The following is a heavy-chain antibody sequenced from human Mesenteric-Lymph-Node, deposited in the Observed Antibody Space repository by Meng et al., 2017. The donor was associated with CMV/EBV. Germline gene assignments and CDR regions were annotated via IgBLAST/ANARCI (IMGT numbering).Heavy chain of an antibody. V-gene: IGHV3-11*04. CDR3: AAVVPAAGRGMDV. CDR2: ISRRGLTT. J-gene: IGHJ6*02. D-gene: IGHD2-2*01. CDR1: GFTFSDHY. Sequence: GGSLRLSCAASGFTFSDHYMTWIRQAPGKGLEWVSYISRRGLTTYYADSVKGRFTISRDNAKNSLYLQMNSLRAEDTAVYYCAAVVPAAGRGMDVWGQGTTVTVSS.